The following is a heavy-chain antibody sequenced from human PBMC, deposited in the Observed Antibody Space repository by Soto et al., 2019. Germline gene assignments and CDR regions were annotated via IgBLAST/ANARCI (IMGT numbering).Heavy chain of an antibody. Sequence: ASVKVSCKASGYTFTDYYMHWVRQAPGQGLEWMGWINPNSGGTNYAQKFQGRVTMTRDTSISTAYMELSRLRSDDTAVYYCARRGDWNEDPFEDYCGKGTRVIFAS. CDR3: ARRGDWNEDPFEDY. CDR1: GYTFTDYY. J-gene: IGHJ4*02. CDR2: INPNSGGT. V-gene: IGHV1-2*02. D-gene: IGHD1-1*01.